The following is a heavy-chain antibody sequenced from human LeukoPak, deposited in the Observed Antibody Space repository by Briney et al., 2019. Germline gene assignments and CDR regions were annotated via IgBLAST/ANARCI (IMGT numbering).Heavy chain of an antibody. D-gene: IGHD5/OR15-5a*01. CDR3: ARRGVSTISWYFDL. CDR2: MFYSGST. J-gene: IGHJ2*01. V-gene: IGHV4-59*08. Sequence: SETLSLTCTVSGDSISSDYWNGIRQPPGKGLEWIGYMFYSGSTNYNPSLKSRVTISVDTSKNQFSLKLSSVTAADTAVYYCARRGVSTISWYFDLWGRGTLVTVSS. CDR1: GDSISSDY.